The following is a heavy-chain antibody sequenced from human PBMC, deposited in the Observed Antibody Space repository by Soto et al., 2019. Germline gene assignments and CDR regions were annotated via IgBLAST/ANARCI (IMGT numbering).Heavy chain of an antibody. CDR1: GFTFSSYE. CDR3: ARRYCGSTSCLMDV. D-gene: IGHD2-2*01. J-gene: IGHJ6*02. Sequence: GGSLRLSCAVSGFTFSSYEMNWVRQAPGKGLEWVSYISSSSGTTIFYADSVKGRCTISRDNAKNSLYLQMNSLRAEDTAVYYCARRYCGSTSCLMDVWGQGTTVTVSS. CDR2: ISSSSGTTI. V-gene: IGHV3-48*03.